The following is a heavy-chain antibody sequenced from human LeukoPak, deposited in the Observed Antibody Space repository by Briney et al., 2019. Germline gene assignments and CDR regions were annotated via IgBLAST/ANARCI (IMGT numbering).Heavy chain of an antibody. J-gene: IGHJ6*03. Sequence: SETLSLTCTVSGGSISSSSYYWGWIRQPPGKGLEWIGSIYYSGSTYCNPSLKSRVTISVDTSKNQFSLKLSSVTAADTAVYYCRYYYDSSGYYYYYYMDVWGKGTTVTVSS. V-gene: IGHV4-39*07. CDR3: RYYYDSSGYYYYYYMDV. D-gene: IGHD3-22*01. CDR2: IYYSGST. CDR1: GGSISSSSYY.